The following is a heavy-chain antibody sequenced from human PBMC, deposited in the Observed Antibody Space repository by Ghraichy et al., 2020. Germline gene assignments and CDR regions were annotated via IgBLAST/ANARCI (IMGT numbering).Heavy chain of an antibody. D-gene: IGHD4-11*01. CDR3: ARNSNYGSSNYYYGMDV. CDR1: GFSLSTSGMC. J-gene: IGHJ6*02. Sequence: SGPTLVKPTQTLTLTCTFSGFSLSTSGMCVSWIRQPPGKALEWLALIDWDDDKYYSTSLKTRLTISKDTSKNQVVLTMTNMDPVDTATYYCARNSNYGSSNYYYGMDVWGQGTTVTVSS. CDR2: IDWDDDK. V-gene: IGHV2-70*01.